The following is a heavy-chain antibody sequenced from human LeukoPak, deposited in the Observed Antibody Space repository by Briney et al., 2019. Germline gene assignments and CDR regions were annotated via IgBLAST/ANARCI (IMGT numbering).Heavy chain of an antibody. CDR3: ARGVVVPAAMLYYFDY. D-gene: IGHD2-2*01. CDR1: GGSISSGGYY. V-gene: IGHV4-31*03. CDR2: IYYSGST. J-gene: IGHJ4*02. Sequence: SETLSLTCTVSGGSISSGGYYWSWIRQHPGKGLEWIGYIYYSGSTYYNPSLKSRVTMSVDTSKNQFSLKLSSVTAADTAVYYCARGVVVPAAMLYYFDYWGQGTLVTVSS.